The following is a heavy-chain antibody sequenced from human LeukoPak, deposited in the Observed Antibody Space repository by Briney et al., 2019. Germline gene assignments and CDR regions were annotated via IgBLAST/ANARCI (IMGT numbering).Heavy chain of an antibody. Sequence: ASVKVSCKASGYTFTSYYMHWVRQAPGQGLEWMGIINPSGGSTSYAQKFQGRVTMTRDMSTSTVYMELSRLRSDDTAVYYCAREYYYDSRGYLFWGQGTLVTVSS. J-gene: IGHJ4*02. CDR1: GYTFTSYY. D-gene: IGHD3-22*01. CDR3: AREYYYDSRGYLF. CDR2: INPSGGST. V-gene: IGHV1-46*01.